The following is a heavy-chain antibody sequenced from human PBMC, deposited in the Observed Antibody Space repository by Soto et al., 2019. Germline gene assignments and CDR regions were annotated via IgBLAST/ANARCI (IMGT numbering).Heavy chain of an antibody. J-gene: IGHJ6*02. CDR1: GGTFSTSA. D-gene: IGHD3-3*02. CDR3: ARDKDRQQLGGNYYYILDV. Sequence: QVQLMQSGAEVKKPGSSVKASCKASGGTFSTSAISWVRQAPGEGLEWAGGIMPVFATPDYAHKFQGRVTIHADESTTTAYLELSSLTTDDTAVYYCARDKDRQQLGGNYYYILDVWGQGTVITVSS. V-gene: IGHV1-69*12. CDR2: IMPVFATP.